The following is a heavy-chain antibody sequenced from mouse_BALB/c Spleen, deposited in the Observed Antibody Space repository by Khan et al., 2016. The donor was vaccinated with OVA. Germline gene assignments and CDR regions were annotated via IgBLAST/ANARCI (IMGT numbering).Heavy chain of an antibody. CDR1: GYSFTNYY. CDR2: VNPNTGNT. Sequence: VQLKQSGPDLVKPGASVKMSCKASGYSFTNYYVNWVKQSHGKSLECIGRVNPNTGNTNYNQKFKGKAILIVDTSSSTAYMELRGLTSEDSVVYYCARGYDFFAYWGQGTLVTVSA. V-gene: IGHV1-26*01. D-gene: IGHD2-14*01. CDR3: ARGYDFFAY. J-gene: IGHJ3*01.